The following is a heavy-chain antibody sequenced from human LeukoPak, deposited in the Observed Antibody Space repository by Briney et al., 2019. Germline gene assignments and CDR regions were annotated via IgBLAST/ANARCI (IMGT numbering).Heavy chain of an antibody. V-gene: IGHV1-69*05. Sequence: GASVKVSCKASGYTFTSYGISWVRQAPGQGLEWMGGIIPIFGTANYAQKFQGRVTITTDESTSTAYMELSSLRSEDTAVYYCARFSHYYYGSGSYYNVWGQGTLVTVSS. J-gene: IGHJ4*02. CDR3: ARFSHYYYGSGSYYNV. D-gene: IGHD3-10*01. CDR2: IIPIFGTA. CDR1: GYTFTSYG.